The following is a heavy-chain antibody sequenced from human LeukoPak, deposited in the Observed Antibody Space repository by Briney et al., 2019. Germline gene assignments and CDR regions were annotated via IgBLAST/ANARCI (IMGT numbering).Heavy chain of an antibody. CDR3: ARSDEYGSHFTPDY. V-gene: IGHV3-74*01. CDR1: GFTFSSYW. D-gene: IGHD1-26*01. CDR2: INSDGSST. J-gene: IGHJ4*02. Sequence: GGSLRLSCAASGFTFSSYWMHWVRQAPGKGLVWVSRINSDGSSTSYADSVKGRFTISRDNAKNTLYLQMTSLRAEDTAVYYCARSDEYGSHFTPDYWGQGTLVTVSS.